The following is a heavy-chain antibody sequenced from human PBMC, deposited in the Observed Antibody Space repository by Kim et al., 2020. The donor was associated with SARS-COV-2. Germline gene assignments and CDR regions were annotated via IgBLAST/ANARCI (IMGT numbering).Heavy chain of an antibody. V-gene: IGHV3-21*01. Sequence: GGSLRLSCAASGFTFSSYSMNWVRQAPGKGLEWVSSISSSRSYIYYADSVKGRFTISRDNAKNSLYLQMNSLRAEDTAVYYCAREAATVTNDYWGQGTLVTVSS. CDR1: GFTFSSYS. D-gene: IGHD4-17*01. J-gene: IGHJ4*02. CDR3: AREAATVTNDY. CDR2: ISSSRSYI.